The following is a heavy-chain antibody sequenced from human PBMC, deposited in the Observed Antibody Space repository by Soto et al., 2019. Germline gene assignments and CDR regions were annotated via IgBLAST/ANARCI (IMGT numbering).Heavy chain of an antibody. CDR2: ISGGGSNT. V-gene: IGHV3-23*01. CDR1: GFSFSTYA. Sequence: GGSLRLSCAASGFSFSTYAMTWVRQAPGKWLEWVSGISGGGSNTYYSDSVKGRFTISRHNSKNTLYLQMNSLRVEDTAVYYCAKVSAGSVWTITSAPDYWGQGXLV. CDR3: AKVSAGSVWTITSAPDY. D-gene: IGHD3-16*01. J-gene: IGHJ4*02.